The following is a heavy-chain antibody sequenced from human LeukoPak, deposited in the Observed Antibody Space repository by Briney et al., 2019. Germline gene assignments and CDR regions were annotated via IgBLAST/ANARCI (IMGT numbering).Heavy chain of an antibody. J-gene: IGHJ4*02. V-gene: IGHV4-59*08. CDR2: IYYSGST. CDR3: ARADEYSSGWYGGYYFDY. CDR1: GGSISSYY. Sequence: SETLSLTCTVSGGSISSYYWSWIRQPPGKGLEWIGYIYYSGSTNYNPSLKSRVTISVDTSKNQFSLKLSSVTAADTAVYYCARADEYSSGWYGGYYFDYWGQGTLVTVSS. D-gene: IGHD6-19*01.